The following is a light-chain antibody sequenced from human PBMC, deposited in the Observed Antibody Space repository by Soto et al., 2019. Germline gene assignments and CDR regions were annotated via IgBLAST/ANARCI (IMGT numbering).Light chain of an antibody. J-gene: IGKJ1*01. CDR2: DAS. Sequence: EIVLTQSPATLSLSPGERATLSCRASQSVSSYLAWYQQKPGQAPRLLIYDASNRATGIPARFSGSGSGTEFSLTISSLEPEVFAVYYCQQRSNWWTFGQGTKGEIK. CDR3: QQRSNWWT. V-gene: IGKV3-11*01. CDR1: QSVSSY.